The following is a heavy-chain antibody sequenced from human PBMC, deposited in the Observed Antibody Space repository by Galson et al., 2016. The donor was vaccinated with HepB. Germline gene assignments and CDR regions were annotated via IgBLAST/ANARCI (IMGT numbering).Heavy chain of an antibody. V-gene: IGHV5-51*01. CDR1: GYSFSSFR. D-gene: IGHD1-26*01. Sequence: QSGAEVKKPGESLKISCKGSGYSFSSFRIGWVRQMPGKGLEWMGIIHPGDSETTYSPSFQGQVIISADKSISTAFLQWSSLKASDTAMYYCARGGGGVGAADSYGLDVWGQGTTVAVSS. J-gene: IGHJ6*02. CDR2: IHPGDSET. CDR3: ARGGGGVGAADSYGLDV.